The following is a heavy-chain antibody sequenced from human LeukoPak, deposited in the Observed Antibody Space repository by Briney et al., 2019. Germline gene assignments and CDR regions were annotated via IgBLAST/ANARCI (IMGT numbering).Heavy chain of an antibody. D-gene: IGHD6-19*01. Sequence: GASVKVSCKASGYTFTSYTIHWVRQAPGQRLEWMGWINAGNGNTKYSQEFQDRVTITWDTSASTAYMELRSLRPDDTAVYYCARVAPHRRLSSGWYYFDYWGQGTLVTVSS. CDR1: GYTFTSYT. CDR2: INAGNGNT. J-gene: IGHJ4*02. V-gene: IGHV1-3*01. CDR3: ARVAPHRRLSSGWYYFDY.